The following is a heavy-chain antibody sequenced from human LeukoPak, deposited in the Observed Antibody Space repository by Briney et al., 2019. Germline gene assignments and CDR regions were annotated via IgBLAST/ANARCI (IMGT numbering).Heavy chain of an antibody. CDR2: ISAYSGNT. CDR1: GYTFTSYG. J-gene: IGHJ3*02. Sequence: ASVKVSCNASGYTFTSYGISWVRQAPGQGLEWMGWISAYSGNTNYAQKLQGRVTMTTDTSTSTAYMELRSLRSDDTAVYYCARAERITIFGVVIRTDAFDIWGQGTMVTVSS. CDR3: ARAERITIFGVVIRTDAFDI. D-gene: IGHD3-3*01. V-gene: IGHV1-18*01.